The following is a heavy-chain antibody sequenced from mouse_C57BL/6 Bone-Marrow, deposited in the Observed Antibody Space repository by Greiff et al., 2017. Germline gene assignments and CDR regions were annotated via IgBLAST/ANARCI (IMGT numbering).Heavy chain of an antibody. V-gene: IGHV1-55*01. CDR1: GYTFTSYW. J-gene: IGHJ2*01. D-gene: IGHD4-1*01. CDR2: IYPTSGRT. CDR3: ARAGPLGRSFDY. Sequence: QVHVKQPGAELVKPGASVKMSCKASGYTFTSYWITWVKQRPGQGLEWIGGIYPTSGRTNYNEKFKSKAILTVDTSSSTAYMQLSSLTSEDSAVFYCARAGPLGRSFDYWGQGTTLTVSS.